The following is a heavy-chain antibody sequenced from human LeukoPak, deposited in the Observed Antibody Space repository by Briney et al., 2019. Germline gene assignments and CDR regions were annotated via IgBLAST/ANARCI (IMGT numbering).Heavy chain of an antibody. CDR2: IYYSGST. CDR1: GGSISSSSYY. D-gene: IGHD5-12*01. Sequence: PSETLSLTCTVSGGSISSSSYYWGWIRQPPGKGLEWIGSIYYSGSTHYNPSLKSRVTISVDTSKNQFSLKLSSVTAADTAVYYCARGHGYSGHALAYWGQGSLVTVSS. V-gene: IGHV4-39*01. J-gene: IGHJ4*02. CDR3: ARGHGYSGHALAY.